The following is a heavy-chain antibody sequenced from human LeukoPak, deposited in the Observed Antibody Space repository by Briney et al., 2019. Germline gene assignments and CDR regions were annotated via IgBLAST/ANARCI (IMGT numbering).Heavy chain of an antibody. D-gene: IGHD3-22*01. Sequence: ASVKVSCKASGYSFTSYGISWVRQAPGQGLEWMGWIGAYNGNTNYAQKVQDRVTMTTDTSTSTAYMELRSLRSDDTAVYYCARGRGSGSRWEAFDIWGQGTMVTVSS. CDR3: ARGRGSGSRWEAFDI. CDR1: GYSFTSYG. J-gene: IGHJ3*02. CDR2: IGAYNGNT. V-gene: IGHV1-18*01.